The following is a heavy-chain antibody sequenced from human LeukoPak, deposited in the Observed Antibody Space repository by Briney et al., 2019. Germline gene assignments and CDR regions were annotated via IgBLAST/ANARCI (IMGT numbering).Heavy chain of an antibody. CDR3: ARGGRGYCTSSSCYFDY. V-gene: IGHV6-1*01. CDR2: TYYRSKWYN. J-gene: IGHJ4*02. D-gene: IGHD2-2*01. CDR1: GDSVSSTA. Sequence: SQTRSLTCAISGDSVSSTAWNWIRQSPSRGLEWLGRTYYRSKWYNDYAVSVKSRITINPDTSKNQFSLQLNSVTPEDTAVYYCARGGRGYCTSSSCYFDYWGQGTLVAVSS.